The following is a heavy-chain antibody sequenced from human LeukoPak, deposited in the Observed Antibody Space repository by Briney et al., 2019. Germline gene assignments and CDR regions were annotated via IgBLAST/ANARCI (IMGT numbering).Heavy chain of an antibody. D-gene: IGHD1-1*01. CDR2: IIPILDLT. CDR3: ARDSGRPPTSFDY. J-gene: IGHJ4*02. CDR1: GGTFSSYA. V-gene: IGHV1-69*04. Sequence: SVKVSCKASGGTFSSYAISWVRQAPGHGLEWMGRIIPILDLTKYAPKIQDRVTITADKSTSTAYMELNSLRSEDTAVYFCARDSGRPPTSFDYWGQGTLVTVSS.